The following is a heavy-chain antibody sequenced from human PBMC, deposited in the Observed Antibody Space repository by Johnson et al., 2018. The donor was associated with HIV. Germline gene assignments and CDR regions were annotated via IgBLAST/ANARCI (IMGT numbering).Heavy chain of an antibody. D-gene: IGHD5-12*01. CDR2: ISYDGSNK. Sequence: QEQLVESGGGVVRPGKSLRLSCAASGFTFSSYTMHWVRQAPGKGLEWVAVISYDGSNKYYADSVKGRFTISRDNSKNTLYLQMNSLRAEDTAVYYCARGRARAFDIWGQGTMVTVSS. J-gene: IGHJ3*02. CDR3: ARGRARAFDI. V-gene: IGHV3-30*04. CDR1: GFTFSSYT.